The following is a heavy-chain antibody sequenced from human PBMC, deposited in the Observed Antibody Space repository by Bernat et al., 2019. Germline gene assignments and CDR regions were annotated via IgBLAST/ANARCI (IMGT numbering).Heavy chain of an antibody. CDR3: ARLRTELLGEIDY. CDR2: IYYSGST. CDR1: GGSISSSSYY. J-gene: IGHJ4*02. D-gene: IGHD1-26*01. Sequence: QLQLQESGPGLVKPSETLSLICTVSGGSISSSSYYWGWIRQPPGKGLEWIGSIYYSGSTYYNPSLKSRVTISVDTSKNQFSLKLSSVTAADTAVYYCARLRTELLGEIDYWGQRTLVTVSS. V-gene: IGHV4-39*01.